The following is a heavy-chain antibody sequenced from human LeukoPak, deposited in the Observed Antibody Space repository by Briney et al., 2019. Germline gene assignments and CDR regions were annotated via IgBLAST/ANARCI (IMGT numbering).Heavy chain of an antibody. D-gene: IGHD3-10*01. CDR1: GYTFTGYS. CDR3: ARDYTMGSAPFDY. Sequence: ASVKVSCKASGYTFTGYSMHWVRQAPGQGLEWKGWINPNSGVTNYAQKFQGRVTMTRDTSISTAYMELSSLRSDDTAVYYCARDYTMGSAPFDYWGQGTLVTVSS. J-gene: IGHJ4*02. V-gene: IGHV1-2*02. CDR2: INPNSGVT.